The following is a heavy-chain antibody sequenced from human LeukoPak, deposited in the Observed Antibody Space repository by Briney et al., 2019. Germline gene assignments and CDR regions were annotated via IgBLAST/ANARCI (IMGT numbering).Heavy chain of an antibody. J-gene: IGHJ4*02. CDR1: GFTFSSYG. CDR3: AKVKRSGSYYVPPGAFDY. D-gene: IGHD1-26*01. Sequence: GGSLRLSCAASGFTFSSYGMHRVRQAPGKGLEWVAVISYDRSNKYYADSVKGRFTISRDNSKSTLYLQMNSLRAEDTAVYYCAKVKRSGSYYVPPGAFDYWGQGTLVTVSS. V-gene: IGHV3-30*18. CDR2: ISYDRSNK.